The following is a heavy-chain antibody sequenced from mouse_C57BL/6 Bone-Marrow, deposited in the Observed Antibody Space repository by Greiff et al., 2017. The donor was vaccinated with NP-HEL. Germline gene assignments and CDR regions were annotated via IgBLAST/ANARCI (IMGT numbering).Heavy chain of an antibody. CDR2: INPNNGGT. Sequence: VQLKESGPELVKPGASVKMSCKASGYTFTNYNMHWVKQSHGKSLEWIGYINPNNGGTSYNQKFKGKATLTVNKSSSTAYMELRSLTSEDSAVYYCAGGRAMDYWGQGTSVTVSS. CDR1: GYTFTNYN. V-gene: IGHV1-22*01. CDR3: AGGRAMDY. D-gene: IGHD3-3*01. J-gene: IGHJ4*01.